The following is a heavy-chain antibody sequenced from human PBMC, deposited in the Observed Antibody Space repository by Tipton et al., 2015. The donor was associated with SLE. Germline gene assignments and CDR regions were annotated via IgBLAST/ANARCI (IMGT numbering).Heavy chain of an antibody. J-gene: IGHJ4*02. CDR2: ISAYNGNT. CDR3: ARDELDSFILVVPAAPFDY. Sequence: QLVQSGAEVKKPGASVKVSCKASGYTFTSYGISWVRQAPGQGLEWMGWISAYNGNTNYAQKLQGRVTMTTDTSTSTAYMELRSLRSDDTAVYYCARDELDSFILVVPAAPFDYWGQGTLVTVSS. D-gene: IGHD2-2*01. CDR1: GYTFTSYG. V-gene: IGHV1-18*01.